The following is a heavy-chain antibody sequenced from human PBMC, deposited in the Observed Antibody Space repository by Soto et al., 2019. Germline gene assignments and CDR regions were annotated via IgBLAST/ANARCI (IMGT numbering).Heavy chain of an antibody. CDR2: ISSSSSTI. D-gene: IGHD3-22*01. CDR3: ARANFYDSPGDLVY. J-gene: IGHJ4*02. CDR1: GFTFSSYS. Sequence: EVQLVESGGGLVQPGGSLRLSCAASGFTFSSYSMNWVRQAPGKGLEWVSYISSSSSTIYYADSVKGRFTISRDNAKNPLYLQMTRLSAEDTAVYYCARANFYDSPGDLVYWGQRTLVTVTS. V-gene: IGHV3-48*01.